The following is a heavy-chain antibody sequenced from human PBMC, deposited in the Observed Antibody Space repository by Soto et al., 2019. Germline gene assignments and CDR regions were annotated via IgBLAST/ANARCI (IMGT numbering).Heavy chain of an antibody. CDR2: IIPIFGTA. CDR1: GGTFSSYA. J-gene: IGHJ6*02. D-gene: IGHD3-3*01. V-gene: IGHV1-69*13. Sequence: SVKVSCKASGGTFSSYAISWVRQAPGQGLEWMGGIIPIFGTANYAQKFQGRVTITADESTSTAYMELSSLRSEDTAVYYCARGNDFWSGYSPHYYYYYGMDVWGQGTTVTVSS. CDR3: ARGNDFWSGYSPHYYYYYGMDV.